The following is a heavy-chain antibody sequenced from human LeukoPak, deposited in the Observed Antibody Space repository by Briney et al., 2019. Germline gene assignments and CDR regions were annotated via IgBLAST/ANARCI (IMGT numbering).Heavy chain of an antibody. J-gene: IGHJ4*02. V-gene: IGHV3-23*01. Sequence: GGSLRLSCAASGFTFSRYAMSWVRQAPGKGLECVSSNSGNGGSTYYAESVKGRFTISRDNSKNTLYLQMNSPRADDTAAYYCAKDVLIVVVDGDYFDYWGQGTLVTVSS. D-gene: IGHD3-22*01. CDR2: NSGNGGST. CDR1: GFTFSRYA. CDR3: AKDVLIVVVDGDYFDY.